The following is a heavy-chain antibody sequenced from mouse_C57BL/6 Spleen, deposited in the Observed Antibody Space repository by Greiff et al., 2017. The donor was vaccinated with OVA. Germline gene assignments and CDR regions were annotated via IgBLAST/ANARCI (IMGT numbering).Heavy chain of an antibody. V-gene: IGHV2-4*01. D-gene: IGHD2-4*01. CDR3: APSYDYDGGFAY. CDR2: IWSGGST. J-gene: IGHJ3*01. CDR1: GFSLTSYG. Sequence: QVQLKQSGPGLVQPSQSLSITCTVSGFSLTSYGVHWVRQPPGKGLEWLGVIWSGGSTDYNAAFISRLSISKDNPKSQVFFKMNSLQAYDTAIYYCAPSYDYDGGFAYWGQGTLVTVSA.